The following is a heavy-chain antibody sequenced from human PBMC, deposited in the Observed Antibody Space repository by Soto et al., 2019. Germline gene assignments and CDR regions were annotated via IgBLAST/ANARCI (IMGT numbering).Heavy chain of an antibody. CDR2: IWYDGSLQ. V-gene: IGHV3-33*06. CDR3: ANLWVDGYNLGQDYNGMDV. Sequence: QVQMVESGGGVVQPGRSLRLSCAASGFSFENYGMHWVRQAPGRGLEWVAIIWYDGSLQYYAAAVKGRFTISRDNSKNTLYLEMNSLRAEDTAVYYCANLWVDGYNLGQDYNGMDVWGQGTTVIVSS. CDR1: GFSFENYG. J-gene: IGHJ6*02. D-gene: IGHD5-12*01.